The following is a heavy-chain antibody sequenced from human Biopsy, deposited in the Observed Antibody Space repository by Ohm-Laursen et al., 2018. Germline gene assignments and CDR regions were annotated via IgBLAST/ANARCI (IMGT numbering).Heavy chain of an antibody. CDR2: ISYDGMGE. CDR1: GFTFSSYG. Sequence: SLRLSCSASGFTFSSYGMHWVRQAPGKGLEWVAVISYDGMGEYYADSLQGRFIISRDNLKNTVDLQMNSLRAEDTAVYFCARDGKRWDYSTYFSWHFDLWGRGTLVTVSS. J-gene: IGHJ2*01. CDR3: ARDGKRWDYSTYFSWHFDL. V-gene: IGHV3-30*03. D-gene: IGHD4-11*01.